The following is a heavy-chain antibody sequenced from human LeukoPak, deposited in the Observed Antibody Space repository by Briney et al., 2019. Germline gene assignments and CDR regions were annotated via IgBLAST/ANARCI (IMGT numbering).Heavy chain of an antibody. CDR3: AIDLMVNYDGHDAFDI. CDR1: GYTFTSYG. V-gene: IGHV1-18*01. D-gene: IGHD3-22*01. Sequence: ASVKVSCKASGYTFTSYGISWVRQAPGQGLEWMGWISAYNGNTNYAQKLQGRVTMTTDTSPSTAYMELRSLRSDDTAVYYCAIDLMVNYDGHDAFDIWGQGTMVTVSS. J-gene: IGHJ3*02. CDR2: ISAYNGNT.